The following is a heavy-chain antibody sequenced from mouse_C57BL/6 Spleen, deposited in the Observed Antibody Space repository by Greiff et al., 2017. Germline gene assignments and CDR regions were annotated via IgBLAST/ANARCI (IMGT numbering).Heavy chain of an antibody. J-gene: IGHJ3*01. CDR3: ARHYYGSSYVGVWFAY. V-gene: IGHV3-6*01. CDR1: GYSITSGYY. CDR2: ISYDGSN. Sequence: DVQLVESGPGLVKPSQSLSLTCSVTGYSITSGYYWNWIRQFPGNKLEWMGYISYDGSNNYNPSLKNRISITRDTSKNQFFLKLNSVTTEDTATYYCARHYYGSSYVGVWFAYWGQGTLVTVSA. D-gene: IGHD1-1*01.